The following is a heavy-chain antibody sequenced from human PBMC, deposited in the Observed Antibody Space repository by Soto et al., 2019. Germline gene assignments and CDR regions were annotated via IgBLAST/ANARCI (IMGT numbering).Heavy chain of an antibody. J-gene: IGHJ6*02. D-gene: IGHD6-6*01. CDR1: GGSINSGDYY. Sequence: SSETLSLTCTVSGGSINSGDYYWSWIRQPPGKGLEWIGYIYYSGTTYYSPSLKRRVTISVDTSENLFSLKLNSVTAADTAVYYCARVSNLYSGSSYYYYGTDVWGQGTTVTVSS. CDR3: ARVSNLYSGSSYYYYGTDV. CDR2: IYYSGTT. V-gene: IGHV4-30-4*08.